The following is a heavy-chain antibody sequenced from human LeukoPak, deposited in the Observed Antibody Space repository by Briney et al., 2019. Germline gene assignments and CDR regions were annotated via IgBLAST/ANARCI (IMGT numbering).Heavy chain of an antibody. Sequence: PGGSLRLSCAASGFTFSSYAMSWVRQAPGKGLEWVSVIYSGGNTYYADSVKGRFTISRDNSKNTLYLQMNSLRAEDTAVYYCARDITWSGAFDIWGRGTMVTVSS. V-gene: IGHV3-53*01. CDR3: ARDITWSGAFDI. CDR2: IYSGGNT. CDR1: GFTFSSYA. D-gene: IGHD1-20*01. J-gene: IGHJ3*02.